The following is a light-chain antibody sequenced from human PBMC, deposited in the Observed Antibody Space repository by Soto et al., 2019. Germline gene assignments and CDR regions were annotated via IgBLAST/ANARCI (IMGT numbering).Light chain of an antibody. CDR3: EQYYRLVT. CDR2: KAS. CDR1: QSISSW. J-gene: IGKJ3*01. V-gene: IGKV1-5*03. Sequence: DIQMTQSPSTLSASLGDRVTITCRASQSISSWLAWYQQKPGKAPKPLIYKASSLESGVPSRFSGSGSGTEFTLTISSLQPDDSVPYYCEQYYRLVTFGPGTKVEIK.